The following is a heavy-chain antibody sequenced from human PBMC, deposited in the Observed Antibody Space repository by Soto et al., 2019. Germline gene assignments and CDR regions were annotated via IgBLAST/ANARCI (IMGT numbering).Heavy chain of an antibody. J-gene: IGHJ4*02. D-gene: IGHD6-13*01. CDR3: ARARLYSSSWLQRQPFDY. Sequence: SETLSLTCAVYGGSFSGYYWSWIRQPPGKGLEWIGEINHSGSTNYSPSLKSRVTISVDTSKNQFSLKLSSVTAADTAVYYCARARLYSSSWLQRQPFDYWGQGTLVTVSS. V-gene: IGHV4-34*01. CDR1: GGSFSGYY. CDR2: INHSGST.